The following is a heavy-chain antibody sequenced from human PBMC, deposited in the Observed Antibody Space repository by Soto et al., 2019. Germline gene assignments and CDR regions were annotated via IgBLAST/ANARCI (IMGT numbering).Heavy chain of an antibody. J-gene: IGHJ6*02. CDR2: IIRMLGTA. CDR3: ARGTGYCSGGSCSSYTGLPYYYGMDV. CDR1: GGTLSNYP. Sequence: QVQLVQSGAEVKKPGSSVKVSCKASGGTLSNYPISWVRQAPGQGLEWMGRIIRMLGTAHYAQKFQGRVTXXXDKCTNTAYMXXSXLXXDDTAVYYCARGTGYCSGGSCSSYTGLPYYYGMDVWGQGTTVTVSS. D-gene: IGHD2-15*01. V-gene: IGHV1-69*08.